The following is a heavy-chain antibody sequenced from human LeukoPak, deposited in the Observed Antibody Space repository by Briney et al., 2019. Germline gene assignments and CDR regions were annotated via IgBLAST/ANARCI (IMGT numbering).Heavy chain of an antibody. CDR1: GGTFSSYA. J-gene: IGHJ5*02. CDR3: ARAGMARINWFDP. V-gene: IGHV1-69*01. Sequence: SVTVSCTASGGTFSSYAISWVRQAPGQGLEWMGGIIPIFGTANYAQKFQGRVTITADESTSTAYMELSSLRSEDTAVYYCARAGMARINWFDPWGQGTLVTVSS. CDR2: IIPIFGTA. D-gene: IGHD1-14*01.